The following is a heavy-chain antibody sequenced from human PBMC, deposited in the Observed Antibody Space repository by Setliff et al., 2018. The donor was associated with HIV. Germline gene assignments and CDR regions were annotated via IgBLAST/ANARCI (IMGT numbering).Heavy chain of an antibody. D-gene: IGHD2-15*01. CDR3: ARSLTGGAATRAFDI. CDR1: GYTFNDSF. CDR2: ITPDSGGT. V-gene: IGHV1-2*02. J-gene: IGHJ3*02. Sequence: ASVKVSCKASGYTFNDSFIHWVRQAPGQGLEWMGWITPDSGGTNYAQKFQGRVTMTRNTSISTAYMELSSLRSEDTAVYYCARSLTGGAATRAFDIWGQGTMVTVSS.